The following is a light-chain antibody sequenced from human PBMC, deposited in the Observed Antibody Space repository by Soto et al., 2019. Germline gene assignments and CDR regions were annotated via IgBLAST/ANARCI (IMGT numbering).Light chain of an antibody. CDR3: QQYHTDWT. CDR2: AAS. CDR1: ESIDNW. V-gene: IGKV1-5*01. Sequence: DIQMTQSPSTLFASVGDTVTITCRASESIDNWLAWYQQKPGKAPKLLIFAASTLVRGVPSRFSGRGSGTEFTLTISSLQADDYATFYCQQYHTDWTFGQGTKVEIK. J-gene: IGKJ1*01.